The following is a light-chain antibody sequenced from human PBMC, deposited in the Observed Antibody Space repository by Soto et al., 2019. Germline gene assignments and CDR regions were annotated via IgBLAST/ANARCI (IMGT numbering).Light chain of an antibody. CDR3: LQGTHWPWT. V-gene: IGKV2-30*02. Sequence: DVVMTQSPLFLPVTLGQPASISCRSSQSLIHSDGNTYLSWFQQRPGQSPRRLIYEVSDRDSGVPDTLAGSGSGTDFTLKISRVEAEDVGVYYCLQGTHWPWTFGQGTEVEIK. J-gene: IGKJ1*01. CDR1: QSLIHSDGNTY. CDR2: EVS.